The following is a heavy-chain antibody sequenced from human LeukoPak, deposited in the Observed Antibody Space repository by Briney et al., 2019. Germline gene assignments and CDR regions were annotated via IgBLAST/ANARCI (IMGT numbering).Heavy chain of an antibody. V-gene: IGHV3-23*01. CDR2: INGGGGST. J-gene: IGHJ4*02. CDR3: EKDSPFIGPY. D-gene: IGHD1-26*01. CDR1: GFTSSSYA. Sequence: PGGSLRLSCAASGFTSSSYAMSWFRQAPGKGLEWVSAINGGGGSTYYADSVKGRFTISRDNAKNALYLQMSSLRAEDTAIYYCEKDSPFIGPYWGQGTLVTVSS.